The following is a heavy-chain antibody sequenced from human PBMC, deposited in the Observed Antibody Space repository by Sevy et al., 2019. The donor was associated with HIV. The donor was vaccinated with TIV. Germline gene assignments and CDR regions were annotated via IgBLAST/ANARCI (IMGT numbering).Heavy chain of an antibody. V-gene: IGHV3-74*01. CDR1: GFTLSSYW. Sequence: GGSLRLSCAASGFTLSSYWMHWVRQAPGKGLVWVSRSNEDGSTTNYADSVKGRFTISRDNAKNTLYLQMHSLRAEDTAVYYCARDIGGLGSFWGQGTTVTVSS. J-gene: IGHJ6*02. CDR2: SNEDGSTT. D-gene: IGHD3-16*01. CDR3: ARDIGGLGSF.